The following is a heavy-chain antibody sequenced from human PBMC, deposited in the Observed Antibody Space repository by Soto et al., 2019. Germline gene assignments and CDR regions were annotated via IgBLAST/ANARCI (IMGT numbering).Heavy chain of an antibody. D-gene: IGHD2-15*01. CDR2: IYYSGST. J-gene: IGHJ4*02. CDR3: AGPRTPGYCSGGSCLHYSDY. CDR1: GGSISSSSYY. Sequence: SETLSLTCTVSGGSISSSSYYWGWIRQPPGKGLEWIGSIYYSGSTYYNPSLKSRVTISVDTSKNQFSLKLSSVTAADTAVYYCAGPRTPGYCSGGSCLHYSDYWGQGTLVTVSS. V-gene: IGHV4-39*01.